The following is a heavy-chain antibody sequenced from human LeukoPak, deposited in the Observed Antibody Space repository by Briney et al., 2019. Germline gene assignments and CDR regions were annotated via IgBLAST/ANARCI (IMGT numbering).Heavy chain of an antibody. V-gene: IGHV3-30-3*01. D-gene: IGHD3-10*01. J-gene: IGHJ4*02. CDR1: GFTFSNYA. Sequence: PGGSLRLSCAASGFTFSNYAMHWVRQAPGKGLEWVAVISYGGSSKYYADSVKGRFTISRDNSKKTLYLQMDSLRAEDTAVYYCARDSTYYGSGSPPAHNWGQGTLVTVSS. CDR3: ARDSTYYGSGSPPAHN. CDR2: ISYGGSSK.